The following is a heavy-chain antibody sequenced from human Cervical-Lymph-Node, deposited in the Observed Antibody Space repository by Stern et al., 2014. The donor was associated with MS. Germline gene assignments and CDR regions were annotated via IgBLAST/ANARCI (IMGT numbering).Heavy chain of an antibody. CDR1: GFTFSDDY. V-gene: IGHV3-11*01. D-gene: IGHD2-21*01. CDR2: ISSSCSSI. Sequence: VQLVESGGGLVQPGGSLRLSCAASGFTFSDDYMSWVRQTPGTGLEWLSYISSSCSSIYYAASVQGRFTVSSDHAQNSLYLQMKSLSADDTAVYYCTRAPFRHDVVWGRGTLVTVSS. CDR3: TRAPFRHDVV. J-gene: IGHJ4*02.